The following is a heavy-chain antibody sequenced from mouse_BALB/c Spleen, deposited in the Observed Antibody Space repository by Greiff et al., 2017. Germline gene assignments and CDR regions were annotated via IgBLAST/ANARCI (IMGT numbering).Heavy chain of an antibody. V-gene: IGHV5-9-3*01. CDR3: ARHAEQLGLHYFDY. Sequence: EVKLVESGGGLVKPGGSLKLSCAASGFTFSSYAMSWVRQTPEKRLEWVATISSGGSYTYYPDSVKGRFTISRDNAKNTLYLQMSSLRSEDTAMYYCARHAEQLGLHYFDYWGQGTTLTVSS. J-gene: IGHJ2*01. CDR1: GFTFSSYA. D-gene: IGHD3-1*01. CDR2: ISSGGSYT.